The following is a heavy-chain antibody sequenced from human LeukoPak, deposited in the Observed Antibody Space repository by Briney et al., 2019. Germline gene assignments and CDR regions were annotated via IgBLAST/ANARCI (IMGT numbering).Heavy chain of an antibody. D-gene: IGHD6-13*01. J-gene: IGHJ4*02. Sequence: PGGSLRLSCAASGFTFSSYAMHWVRQAPGKGLEWVAVISYDGSNKYYADSVKGRFTISRDNSKNTLYLQMNSLRAEDTAVYYCARVYSSSWDIDYWGQRTLVTVSS. CDR3: ARVYSSSWDIDY. CDR2: ISYDGSNK. V-gene: IGHV3-30*04. CDR1: GFTFSSYA.